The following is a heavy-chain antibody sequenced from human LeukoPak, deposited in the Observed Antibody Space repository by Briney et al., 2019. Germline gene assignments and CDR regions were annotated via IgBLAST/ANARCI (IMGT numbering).Heavy chain of an antibody. CDR1: GASVSNYY. Sequence: SETLSLTCTVSGASVSNYYWSWIRQPAGKGLEWIGRIYTSGSTNYNPSLKSRVTMSVDTSKNQFSLNLTSVTAADTAVYYCGSGYTYGDWYFDLWGRGTLVTVSS. J-gene: IGHJ2*01. CDR2: IYTSGST. D-gene: IGHD5-18*01. V-gene: IGHV4-4*07. CDR3: GSGYTYGDWYFDL.